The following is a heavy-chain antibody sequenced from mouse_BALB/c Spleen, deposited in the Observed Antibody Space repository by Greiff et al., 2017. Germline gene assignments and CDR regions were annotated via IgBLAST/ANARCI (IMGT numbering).Heavy chain of an antibody. V-gene: IGHV1S81*02. CDR1: GYTFTSYY. CDR3: TRGRGYGNYVRAMDY. J-gene: IGHJ4*01. CDR2: INPSNGGT. Sequence: QVQLKESGAELVKPGASVKLSCKASGYTFTSYYMYWVKQRPGQGLEWIGEINPSNGGTNFNEKFKSKATLTVDKSSSTAYMQLSSLTSEDSAVYYCTRGRGYGNYVRAMDYWGQGTSGTVSS. D-gene: IGHD2-1*01.